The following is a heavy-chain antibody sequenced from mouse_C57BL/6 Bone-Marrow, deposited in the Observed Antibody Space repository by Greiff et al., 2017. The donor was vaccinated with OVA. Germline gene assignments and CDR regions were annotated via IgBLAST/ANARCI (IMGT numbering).Heavy chain of an antibody. CDR1: GFNIKDDY. Sequence: EVKLVESGAELVRPGASVKLSCTASGFNIKDDYMHWVKQRPEQGLEWIGWIDPENGDTEYASKFQGKATITADTSSNTAYLHLSSLTSEDTAVYYCTPYYSTTMDYWGQGTSVTVSS. V-gene: IGHV14-4*01. J-gene: IGHJ4*01. D-gene: IGHD2-5*01. CDR2: IDPENGDT. CDR3: TPYYSTTMDY.